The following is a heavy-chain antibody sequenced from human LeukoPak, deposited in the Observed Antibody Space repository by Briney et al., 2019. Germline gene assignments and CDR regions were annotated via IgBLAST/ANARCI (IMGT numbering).Heavy chain of an antibody. CDR3: ARGDDSSGYYAPAKVIDAFDI. CDR2: IFHSGRT. Sequence: PSETLSLTCTVSGGSISSGAYYWSWIRQPPGKGLEWIGYIFHSGRTYYNPSLKSRVTISVDSSKNQFSLRLSSVTAADTAVYYCARGDDSSGYYAPAKVIDAFDIWGQGTMVTVSS. D-gene: IGHD3-22*01. J-gene: IGHJ3*02. CDR1: GGSISSGAYY. V-gene: IGHV4-30-2*01.